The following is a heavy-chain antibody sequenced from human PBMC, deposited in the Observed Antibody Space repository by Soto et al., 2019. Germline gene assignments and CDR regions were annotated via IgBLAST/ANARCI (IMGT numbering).Heavy chain of an antibody. J-gene: IGHJ4*02. V-gene: IGHV1-69*06. D-gene: IGHD5-12*01. CDR2: IIPIFGTA. Sequence: QVQLVQSGAEVKKPGSSVKVSCKASGGTFSSYAISWVRQAPGQGLEWMGGIIPIFGTANYAQQFQGRVTITADKSTSTAYMELSSLRSEDTAVYYCAMREFPEMATTLIDYWGQGTLVTVSS. CDR3: AMREFPEMATTLIDY. CDR1: GGTFSSYA.